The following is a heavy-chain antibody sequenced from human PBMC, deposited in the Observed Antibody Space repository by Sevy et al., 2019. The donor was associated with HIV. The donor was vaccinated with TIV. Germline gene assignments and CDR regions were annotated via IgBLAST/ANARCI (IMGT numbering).Heavy chain of an antibody. J-gene: IGHJ4*02. CDR3: TADSSSSGGNFDY. CDR2: IKSKTDGGTT. Sequence: GGSLRLSCAASGFTFSNAWMSWVRQAPGKGLEWVGRIKSKTDGGTTDYAAPVKGRFTISRDDSKNTLYLQMNSLKTEDTAVSYCTADSSSSGGNFDYWGQGTLVTVSS. V-gene: IGHV3-15*01. D-gene: IGHD6-6*01. CDR1: GFTFSNAW.